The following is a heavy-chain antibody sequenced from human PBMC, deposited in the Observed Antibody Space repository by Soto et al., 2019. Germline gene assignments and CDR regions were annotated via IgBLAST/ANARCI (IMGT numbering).Heavy chain of an antibody. CDR1: GLTLSRHA. D-gene: IGHD2-21*01. CDR2: LNPSGSNT. CDR3: VRGGGGGLFEH. J-gene: IGHJ4*02. V-gene: IGHV3-23*01. Sequence: GGSLRLSCAASGLTLSRHAMTWARQAPGKGLEWVATLNPSGSNTHYADSVKGRFTISRDNSRNTVDLQMNNLRAEDTALYYCVRGGGGGLFEHWGQGVLVTV.